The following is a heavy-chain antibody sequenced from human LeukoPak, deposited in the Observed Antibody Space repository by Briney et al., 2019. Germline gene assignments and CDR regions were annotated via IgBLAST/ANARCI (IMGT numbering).Heavy chain of an antibody. CDR1: GFTVSDNY. V-gene: IGHV3-53*01. D-gene: IGHD3-22*01. Sequence: GGSLRLSCAASGFTVSDNYMSWVRQAPGKGLEWVSVIYSGGRTYYADSVEGRFTISRDNAKNLLYLQMNSLRAEDTAVYYCARVPYDTMIVVVIDYYFDYWGQGTLVTVSS. CDR2: IYSGGRT. J-gene: IGHJ4*02. CDR3: ARVPYDTMIVVVIDYYFDY.